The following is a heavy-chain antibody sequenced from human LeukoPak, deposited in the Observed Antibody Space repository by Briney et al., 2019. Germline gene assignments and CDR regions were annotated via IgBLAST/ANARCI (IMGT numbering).Heavy chain of an antibody. CDR1: GDSITTRGFY. D-gene: IGHD3-10*01. CDR2: MYYGEST. J-gene: IGHJ5*02. Sequence: SETLSLTCSVSGDSITTRGFYWGWIRQSPGKGLEWIGTMYYGESTYYNPSLKSRVTISVDTSRNQFSLKLSSVTAADTAVYYCAAERLGSYYKFYNWFDPGGQGTPVTVSS. CDR3: AAERLGSYYKFYNWFDP. V-gene: IGHV4-39*01.